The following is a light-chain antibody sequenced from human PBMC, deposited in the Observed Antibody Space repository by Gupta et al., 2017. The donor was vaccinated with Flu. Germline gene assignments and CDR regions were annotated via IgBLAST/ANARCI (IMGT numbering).Light chain of an antibody. V-gene: IGKV3-11*02. CDR1: QSVSTY. CDR3: QKHNNWPPYT. Sequence: EILLIQSPVILFLSPGERATLSCRASQSVSTYLGWYKKKPGQAPRLLISDASQRATGIPARFSGSGSRRDFSLTISSRVQEEFAVYFSQKHNNWPPYTFGQRTKLEI. J-gene: IGKJ2*01. CDR2: DAS.